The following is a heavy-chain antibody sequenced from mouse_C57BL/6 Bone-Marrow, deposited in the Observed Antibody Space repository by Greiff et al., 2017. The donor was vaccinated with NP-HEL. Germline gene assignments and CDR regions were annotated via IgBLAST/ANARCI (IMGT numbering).Heavy chain of an antibody. Sequence: EVQLQQSGAELVRPGASVKLSCTASGFNIKDDYMHWVKQRPEQGLEWIGWIDPENGDTEYASKFQGKATITADTSSNTAYLQLSSLTSEDTDVYYSTTWYYGSGYFDYWGQGTTLTVSS. CDR1: GFNIKDDY. CDR3: TTWYYGSGYFDY. D-gene: IGHD1-1*01. CDR2: IDPENGDT. V-gene: IGHV14-4*01. J-gene: IGHJ2*01.